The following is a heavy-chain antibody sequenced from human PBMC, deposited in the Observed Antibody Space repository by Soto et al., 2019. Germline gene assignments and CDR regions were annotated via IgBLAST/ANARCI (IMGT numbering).Heavy chain of an antibody. Sequence: QVQLVQSGGEVKKPGASVKVSCKASGYTFTSYGISWVRQAPGQGLEWMGWISTYNGNTNYAQKVQGRVTMTTDTSTSPAYMELRSLRSDATAVYYCARASGDYGLSEAVEHWGQGNLVTVSS. J-gene: IGHJ1*01. CDR1: GYTFTSYG. D-gene: IGHD4-17*01. CDR2: ISTYNGNT. V-gene: IGHV1-18*01. CDR3: ARASGDYGLSEAVEH.